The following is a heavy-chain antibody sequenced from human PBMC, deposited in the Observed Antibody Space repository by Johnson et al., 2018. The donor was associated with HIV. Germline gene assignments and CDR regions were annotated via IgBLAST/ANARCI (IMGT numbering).Heavy chain of an antibody. CDR2: IWYDGSNK. V-gene: IGHV3-33*08. D-gene: IGHD3-10*01. CDR1: GITVGTNY. CDR3: AIAFEPLGASYLAAFDI. J-gene: IGHJ3*02. Sequence: QVQLVESGGGLIQPGGSLRLSCAASGITVGTNYMSWVRQAPGKGLEWVAVIWYDGSNKYYGDSVKGRFTISRDNSKNTVYLQMNSLKAVDTAVYYCAIAFEPLGASYLAAFDIWGQGTMVTGSS.